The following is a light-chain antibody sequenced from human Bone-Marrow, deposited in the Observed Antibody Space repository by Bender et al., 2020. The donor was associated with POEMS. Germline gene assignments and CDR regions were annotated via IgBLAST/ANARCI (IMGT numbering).Light chain of an antibody. Sequence: SYEVTQPPSVSVSPGQTASITCSGDDLGDKYVVWYQQKPGQSPVLVIYQDTKRPSGIPERFSGSNSGNTATLTISGTQAMDEADYYCQAWDTYYVIFGGGTKLTVL. J-gene: IGLJ2*01. CDR2: QDT. CDR3: QAWDTYYVI. CDR1: DLGDKY. V-gene: IGLV3-1*01.